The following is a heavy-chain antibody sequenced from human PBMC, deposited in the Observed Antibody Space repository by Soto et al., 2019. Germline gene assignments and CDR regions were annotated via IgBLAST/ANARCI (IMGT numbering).Heavy chain of an antibody. Sequence: SQTLSLTCAVYGGSFSGYFWSWIRQPPGKGLEWIGEVNHSGSTNYNPSLKSRVTISVDTSKNQFSLKLSSVTAADTAVYYCARGGSSWSYYHYGMDVWGEGTTVTVSS. CDR3: ARGGSSWSYYHYGMDV. D-gene: IGHD6-13*01. CDR1: GGSFSGYF. J-gene: IGHJ6*04. CDR2: VNHSGST. V-gene: IGHV4-34*01.